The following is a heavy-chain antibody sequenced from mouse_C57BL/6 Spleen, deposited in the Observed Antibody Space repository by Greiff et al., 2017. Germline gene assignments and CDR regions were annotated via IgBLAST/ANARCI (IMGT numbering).Heavy chain of an antibody. V-gene: IGHV3-6*01. Sequence: DVKLQESGPGLVKPSQSLSLTCSVTGYSITSGYYWNWIRQFPGNKLEWMGYISYDGSNNYNPSLKNRISITRDTSKNQFFLKLNSVTTEDTATYYCARGGMQLGRDFDYWGQGTTLTVSS. CDR3: ARGGMQLGRDFDY. D-gene: IGHD4-1*02. J-gene: IGHJ2*01. CDR1: GYSITSGYY. CDR2: ISYDGSN.